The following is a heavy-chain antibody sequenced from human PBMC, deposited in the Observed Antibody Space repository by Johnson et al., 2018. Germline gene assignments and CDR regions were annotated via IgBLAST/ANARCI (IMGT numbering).Heavy chain of an antibody. CDR3: ARDIGDRAFDI. V-gene: IGHV3-33*05. Sequence: QVQLVESGGGLVQPGRSLRLSCAASGFTFSSYGMHWVRPAPGQGLEWVAVISYDGSNKYYADSVKGRFTSSRDNSNNTRYLQMNSPRAEDTAVYYGARDIGDRAFDIWGQGTMVTVSS. CDR1: GFTFSSYG. D-gene: IGHD3-10*01. CDR2: ISYDGSNK. J-gene: IGHJ3*02.